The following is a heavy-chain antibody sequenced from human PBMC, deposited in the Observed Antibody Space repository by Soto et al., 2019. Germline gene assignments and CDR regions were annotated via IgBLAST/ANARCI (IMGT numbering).Heavy chain of an antibody. CDR2: IYPGDSDT. V-gene: IGHV5-51*01. Sequence: HGESLKISCKGSGYSFTSYWIGWVRQMPGKGLEWMGIIYPGDSDTRYSPSFQGQVTISADTSISTAYLQWSSLKASDTAMYYCAGGGVRGVITRTRDYYGMDVWGQGTTVTVSS. CDR3: AGGGVRGVITRTRDYYGMDV. J-gene: IGHJ6*02. CDR1: GYSFTSYW. D-gene: IGHD3-10*01.